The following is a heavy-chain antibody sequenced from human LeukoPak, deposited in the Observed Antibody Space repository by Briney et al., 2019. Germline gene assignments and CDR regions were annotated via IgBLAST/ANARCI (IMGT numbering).Heavy chain of an antibody. CDR1: GFTFSGHN. Sequence: GGSLRLSCAASGFTFSGHNMNWVRQAPGKGLEWISFVSISSGTIYYADSVNGRFRISRDNAKSSLDLEMNSLRAEDTAVYYCARAMSTFGGVRNYFDSWGQGTLVAVSS. CDR2: VSISSGTI. CDR3: ARAMSTFGGVRNYFDS. J-gene: IGHJ4*02. V-gene: IGHV3-48*04. D-gene: IGHD3-16*01.